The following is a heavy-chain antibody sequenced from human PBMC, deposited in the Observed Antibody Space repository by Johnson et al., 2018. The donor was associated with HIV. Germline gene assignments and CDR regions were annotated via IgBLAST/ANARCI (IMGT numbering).Heavy chain of an antibody. V-gene: IGHV3-30-3*01. Sequence: QVQLVESGGGLAKPAWSPRLSCAASKFTFRTYTMHWVRQAPGKGLEWVTVISYDGSNKYYTDSVKGRFTISRDNSKNTLYLQMNSLRADDTAVYYCAGVTGADDAFDIWGQGTMVIVSS. CDR3: AGVTGADDAFDI. CDR1: KFTFRTYT. CDR2: ISYDGSNK. J-gene: IGHJ3*02. D-gene: IGHD2-21*02.